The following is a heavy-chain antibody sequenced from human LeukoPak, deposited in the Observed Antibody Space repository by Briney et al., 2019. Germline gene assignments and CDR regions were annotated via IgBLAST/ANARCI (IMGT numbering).Heavy chain of an antibody. J-gene: IGHJ6*02. D-gene: IGHD5/OR15-5a*01. CDR3: ARVASKGGMDV. CDR1: GGSIGSYH. Sequence: SETLSLTCSVSGGSIGSYHWSWIRQPPGKGLEWIGHVHYTWNTKYNPSLTGRVSISLDKSKNQFSLSLSSLTAADTAVYYCARVASKGGMDVWGQGTTVIVSS. V-gene: IGHV4-59*01. CDR2: VHYTWNT.